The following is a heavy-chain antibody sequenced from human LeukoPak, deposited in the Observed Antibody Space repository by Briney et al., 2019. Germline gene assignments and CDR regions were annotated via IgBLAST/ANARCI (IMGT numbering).Heavy chain of an antibody. CDR1: GFTFSSYW. CDR3: ARAPSEIGGYYPEYFRH. Sequence: GGSLRLSCAASGFTFSSYWMHWVGQAPGKGLVWFSRIKSDGSTNYADSVKGRFTISRDNAKNTLSLQMNSLRAEDTGVYYCARAPSEIGGYYPEYFRHWGQGTLVTVSS. D-gene: IGHD3-22*01. J-gene: IGHJ1*01. CDR2: IKSDGST. V-gene: IGHV3-74*01.